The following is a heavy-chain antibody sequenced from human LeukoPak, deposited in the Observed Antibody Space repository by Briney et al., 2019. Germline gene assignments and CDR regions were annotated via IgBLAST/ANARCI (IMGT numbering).Heavy chain of an antibody. Sequence: GGSLRLSCAASGFTVSSNYMSWVRQAPGKGLEWVSVIYSGGSTYYADSVKGRFTISRDNSKNTLYLQMNSLRAEDTAMYYCARAITGTDRLVDYWGQGTLVTVSS. CDR3: ARAITGTDRLVDY. J-gene: IGHJ4*02. D-gene: IGHD1-20*01. V-gene: IGHV3-53*01. CDR2: IYSGGST. CDR1: GFTVSSNY.